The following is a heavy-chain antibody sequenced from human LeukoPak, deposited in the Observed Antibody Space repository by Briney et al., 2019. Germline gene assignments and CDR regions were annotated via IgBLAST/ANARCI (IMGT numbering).Heavy chain of an antibody. D-gene: IGHD1-26*01. CDR1: GFTFDDYA. CDR3: AKDLWLGSGSRRAPLPYFQH. J-gene: IGHJ1*01. CDR2: ISWNSGSI. Sequence: GGSLRLSCAASGFTFDDYAMHWVRQAPGKGLEWVSGISWNSGSIGYADSVKGRFTISRDNSKNTLYLQMNSLRAEDTAVFYCAKDLWLGSGSRRAPLPYFQHWGQGTLVTVSS. V-gene: IGHV3-9*01.